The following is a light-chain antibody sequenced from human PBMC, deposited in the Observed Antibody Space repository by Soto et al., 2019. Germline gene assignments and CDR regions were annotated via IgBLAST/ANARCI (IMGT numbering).Light chain of an antibody. CDR1: QSISSK. Sequence: EIVMTQSPVTLSVSPGERATLSCRASQSISSKLIWYQQKPGQAPRVLIYGASTRATGIPARFSGSGSGTEFTLTISSLQSEDSAVSYCQQNNDSVWTFGQGTKV. CDR2: GAS. CDR3: QQNNDSVWT. J-gene: IGKJ1*01. V-gene: IGKV3-15*01.